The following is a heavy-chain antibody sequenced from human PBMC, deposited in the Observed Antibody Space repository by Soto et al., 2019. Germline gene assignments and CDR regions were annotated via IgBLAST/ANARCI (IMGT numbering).Heavy chain of an antibody. V-gene: IGHV4-59*01. D-gene: IGHD3-10*01. CDR2: IYYSGST. J-gene: IGHJ3*02. CDR3: ARGGFEDGGAFDI. CDR1: GGSISSYY. Sequence: SETLSLTCTVSGGSISSYYWSWIRHPPGKGLEWIGYIYYSGSTNYNPSLKSRVTISVDTSKNQFSLKLSSVTAADTAVYYRARGGFEDGGAFDIWGQGTMVTVSS.